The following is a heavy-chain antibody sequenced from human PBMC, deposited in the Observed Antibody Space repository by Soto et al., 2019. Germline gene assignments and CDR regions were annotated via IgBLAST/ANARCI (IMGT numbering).Heavy chain of an antibody. CDR2: ISAYNGNR. J-gene: IGHJ4*02. Sequence: QVQRVQSGAEVKKPGASVKVSCKASGFTLTSYRISWVRQAPGQGLEWMGWISAYNGNRNYAQNPQGRVTMTTDTSTSTAYMELRSLRSDDTAVYYCARDTPPIDYWGQGTLVTVSS. CDR1: GFTLTSYR. CDR3: ARDTPPIDY. V-gene: IGHV1-18*01.